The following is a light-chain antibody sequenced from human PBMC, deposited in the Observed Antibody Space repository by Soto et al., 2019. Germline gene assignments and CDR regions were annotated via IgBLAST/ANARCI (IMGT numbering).Light chain of an antibody. CDR3: CSYAGSYNLGV. Sequence: QSVLTQPASVSGSPGQSITISCTGTSSDVGGYNYVSWYQQHPGKAPKLMIYDVTKRPSWVPDRFSGAKSGNSASLTISGLRAEDEADYYCCSYAGSYNLGVFGGGTKLTVL. CDR2: DVT. J-gene: IGLJ3*02. CDR1: SSDVGGYNY. V-gene: IGLV2-11*01.